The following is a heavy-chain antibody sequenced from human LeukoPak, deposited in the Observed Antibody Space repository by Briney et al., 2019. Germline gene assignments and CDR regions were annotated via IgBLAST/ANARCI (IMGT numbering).Heavy chain of an antibody. D-gene: IGHD3-22*01. CDR3: AREVYYYHSDGYYYSGGFAY. V-gene: IGHV3-48*01. Sequence: GGSLRLSCAASGFTFSSYAMSWGRQAPGKGLEWISYINSNSSTIYYADSVKGRFAISRDNAKNSLYLQMNSLRAEDTAVYSCAREVYYYHSDGYYYSGGFAYWGQGTLVTVSS. CDR2: INSNSSTI. J-gene: IGHJ4*02. CDR1: GFTFSSYA.